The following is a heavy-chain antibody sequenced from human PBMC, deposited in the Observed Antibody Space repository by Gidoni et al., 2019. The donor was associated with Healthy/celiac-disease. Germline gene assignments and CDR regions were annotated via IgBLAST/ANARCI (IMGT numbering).Heavy chain of an antibody. V-gene: IGHV3-33*01. D-gene: IGHD3-22*01. J-gene: IGHJ4*02. CDR1: GFTFSTYG. CDR2: IWYDGSNK. Sequence: QVQLVESGGGVVQPGRSLRLSCAASGFTFSTYGMPWVRPAPGKGLEWVAVIWYDGSNKYYADSVKGRFTISRDNSKNTLYLQMNSLRAEDTAVYYCARDHQGDMIVAYYFDYWGQGTLVTVSS. CDR3: ARDHQGDMIVAYYFDY.